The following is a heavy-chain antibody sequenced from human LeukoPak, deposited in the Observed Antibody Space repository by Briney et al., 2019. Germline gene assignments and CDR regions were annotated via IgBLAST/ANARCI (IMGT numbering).Heavy chain of an antibody. V-gene: IGHV3-7*01. CDR1: GFIFSPYW. CDR3: ARVRTEWYIDL. D-gene: IGHD2-8*02. J-gene: IGHJ2*01. CDR2: MKEDGGEK. Sequence: PGGSLRISCAASGFIFSPYWVTWVRQAPGMGLEWVANMKEDGGEKFYVDSVRGRFTISRDNAKNSLYLQMNSLRVEDTGVYYCARVRTEWYIDLWGRGTLVTVST.